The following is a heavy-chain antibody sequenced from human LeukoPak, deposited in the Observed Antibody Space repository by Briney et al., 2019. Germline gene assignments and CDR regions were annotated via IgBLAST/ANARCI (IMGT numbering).Heavy chain of an antibody. CDR2: INHSGST. D-gene: IGHD4-11*01. CDR1: GGSFSGYY. V-gene: IGHV4-34*01. J-gene: IGHJ6*03. Sequence: PSETLSLTCAVYGGSFSGYYWSWIRQPPGKGLEWIGEINHSGSTNYNPSLKSRVTISVDTSKNQFSLKLSSLTAADTAVYYCARVGSGLAVVTTSYYYYYYYMDVWGKGTTVTVSS. CDR3: ARVGSGLAVVTTSYYYYYYYMDV.